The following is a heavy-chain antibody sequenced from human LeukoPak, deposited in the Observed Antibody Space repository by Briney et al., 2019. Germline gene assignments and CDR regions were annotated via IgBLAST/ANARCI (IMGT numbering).Heavy chain of an antibody. CDR1: GYTFTGYY. D-gene: IGHD2-2*01. V-gene: IGHV1-69*13. CDR2: IIPIFGTA. Sequence: SVKVSCKASGYTFTGYYMHWVRQAPGQGLEWMGGIIPIFGTANYAQKFQGRATITADESTSTAYMELSSLRSEDTAVYYCARGIRGFCSSTSCNYYFDYWGQGTLVTVSS. J-gene: IGHJ4*02. CDR3: ARGIRGFCSSTSCNYYFDY.